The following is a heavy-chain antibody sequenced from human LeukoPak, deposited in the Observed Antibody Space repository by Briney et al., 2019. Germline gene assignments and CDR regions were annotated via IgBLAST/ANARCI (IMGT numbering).Heavy chain of an antibody. CDR1: GGSISGYY. D-gene: IGHD3-9*01. Sequence: SETLSLTCTVSGGSISGYYWSWIRQPPGKAPEWIGCISHRGSTKYNFSLKSRVTMSVDTSKNQFSLKLSSVIAADTAMYYCARMAWYYDVLTGYSNSTSFDIWGHGTMVTVSS. CDR2: ISHRGST. CDR3: ARMAWYYDVLTGYSNSTSFDI. V-gene: IGHV4-59*01. J-gene: IGHJ3*02.